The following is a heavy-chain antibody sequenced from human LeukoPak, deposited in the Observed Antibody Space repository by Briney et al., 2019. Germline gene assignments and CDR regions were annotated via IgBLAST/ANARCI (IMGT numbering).Heavy chain of an antibody. CDR2: IKGDGSEK. V-gene: IGHV3-7*01. CDR1: GFTFSGYW. J-gene: IGHJ5*02. Sequence: GGSLRLSCAASGFTFSGYWMSCVRQAPGKGLEWVANIKGDGSEKYYVDSVKGRFTISRDNAKNSLYLQMNSLRAEDTAVYNCASEQWLGWFDPWGQGTLVTVSS. CDR3: ASEQWLGWFDP. D-gene: IGHD6-19*01.